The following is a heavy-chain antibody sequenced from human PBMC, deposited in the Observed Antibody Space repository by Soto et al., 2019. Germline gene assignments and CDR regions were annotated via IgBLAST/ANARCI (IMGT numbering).Heavy chain of an antibody. D-gene: IGHD3-22*01. CDR2: IRSKANSYAT. CDR1: GFTFSGSA. J-gene: IGHJ6*02. CDR3: TNSALIDYYYYYGMEV. V-gene: IGHV3-73*02. Sequence: EVQLVESGGGLVQPGGALKLSCAASGFTFSGSAMHWVRQASGKGLEWVGRIRSKANSYATAYAASVKGRFTISRDDSKTTAYLQMNSLKTEDTAVYYCTNSALIDYYYYYGMEVWGQGTTVTVSS.